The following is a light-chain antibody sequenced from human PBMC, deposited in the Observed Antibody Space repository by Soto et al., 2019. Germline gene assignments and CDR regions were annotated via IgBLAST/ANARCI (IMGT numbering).Light chain of an antibody. CDR2: RNY. CDR1: RSNIGRNY. V-gene: IGLV1-47*01. Sequence: QSVLTQPPSASGTPGQRVTISCSGSRSNIGRNYVYWFQQLPGTAPKLLIYRNYQRPSGVPDRFSGSKSGTSASLAISGLRSEDEADYYCAAWDDSLSGLFGGGTKLTVL. CDR3: AAWDDSLSGL. J-gene: IGLJ3*02.